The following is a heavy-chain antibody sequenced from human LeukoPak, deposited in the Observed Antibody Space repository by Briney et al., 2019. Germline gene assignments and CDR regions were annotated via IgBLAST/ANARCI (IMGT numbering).Heavy chain of an antibody. CDR2: IYYSGST. CDR1: GGSVSSGSYY. CDR3: ARASRYCSSTSCHTFDY. D-gene: IGHD2-2*02. V-gene: IGHV4-61*01. J-gene: IGHJ4*02. Sequence: SGTLSLTCTVSGGSVSSGSYYWRWIRQPPGKGLEWIGYIYYSGSTNYNPSLKSRVTISVDTSKNQFSLKLSSVTAADTAVYYCARASRYCSSTSCHTFDYWGQGTLVTVSS.